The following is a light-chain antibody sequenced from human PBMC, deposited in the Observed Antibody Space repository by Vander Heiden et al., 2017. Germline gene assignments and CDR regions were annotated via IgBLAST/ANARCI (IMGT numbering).Light chain of an antibody. J-gene: IGLJ2*01. V-gene: IGLV3-1*01. CDR3: QAWDSNTVV. CDR1: KLGDKY. CDR2: KDR. Sequence: SYELTQPPSVSVSPGQTASITCTGDKLGDKYAWWYQQKPGQSPVLVIYKDRKRPSGSPERFSGSNSGNTAALTISGTQAMDEDYYYCQAWDSNTVVFGGGTKLTVL.